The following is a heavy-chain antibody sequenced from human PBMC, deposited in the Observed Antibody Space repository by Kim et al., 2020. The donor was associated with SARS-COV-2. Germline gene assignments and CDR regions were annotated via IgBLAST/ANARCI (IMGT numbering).Heavy chain of an antibody. CDR2: ISYDGTYK. CDR1: GFTFSGHG. D-gene: IGHD6-13*01. CDR3: ARGNWDAIAVTGAGYLQH. J-gene: IGHJ1*01. Sequence: GGSLRLSCIASGFTFSGHGMHWVRQAPGKGLEWVAVISYDGTYKYYEDSVRGRFTISRDNSKNTLYLQMDSLRAEDTAVYYCARGNWDAIAVTGAGYLQHWGQGTLVTVSS. V-gene: IGHV3-30*03.